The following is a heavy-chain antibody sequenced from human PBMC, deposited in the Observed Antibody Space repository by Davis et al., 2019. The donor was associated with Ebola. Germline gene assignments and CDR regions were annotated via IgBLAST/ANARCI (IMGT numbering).Heavy chain of an antibody. J-gene: IGHJ4*02. D-gene: IGHD5-24*01. CDR2: IKSDGSST. CDR1: GFTFSSYW. CDR3: ARDAREMATNY. V-gene: IGHV3-74*01. Sequence: HTGGSLRLSCAASGFTFSSYWMSWVRQAPGKGLEWVSRIKSDGSSTSYADSVKGRFTISRDNAKSTLFLQMNSLRAEDTAVYYCARDAREMATNYWGQGTLVTVSS.